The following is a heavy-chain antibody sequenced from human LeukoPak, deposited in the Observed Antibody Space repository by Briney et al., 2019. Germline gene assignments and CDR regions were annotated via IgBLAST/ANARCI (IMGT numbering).Heavy chain of an antibody. CDR3: ARGLAVRGVINYYFDY. Sequence: PSETLSLTCTVSGGSISSYYWSWIRQPPGKGLEWIGYIYYSGSTNYNPSLTSRVTISVDTSKNQFSLKLSSVTAADTAVYYCARGLAVRGVINYYFDYWGQGTLVTVSS. J-gene: IGHJ4*02. D-gene: IGHD3-10*01. CDR1: GGSISSYY. CDR2: IYYSGST. V-gene: IGHV4-59*08.